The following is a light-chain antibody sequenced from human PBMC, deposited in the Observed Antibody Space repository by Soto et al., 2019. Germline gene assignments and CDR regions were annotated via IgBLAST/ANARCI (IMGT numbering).Light chain of an antibody. CDR2: DVS. V-gene: IGKV3-11*01. CDR1: QSVSTY. Sequence: EIVLTQSPATLSLSPGEGATLSCRASQSVSTYFAWYQQKPGQAPRLLIYDVSKRATGIPARFSGSGSGTDFTLTISSLEPEDFAVYYCQQRSNWLPWTFGQGTKVEIK. J-gene: IGKJ1*01. CDR3: QQRSNWLPWT.